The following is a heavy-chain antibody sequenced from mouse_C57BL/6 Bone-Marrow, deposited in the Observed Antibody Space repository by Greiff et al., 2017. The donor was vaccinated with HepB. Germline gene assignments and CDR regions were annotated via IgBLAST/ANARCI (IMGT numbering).Heavy chain of an antibody. J-gene: IGHJ2*01. CDR1: GYTFTSYD. V-gene: IGHV1-85*01. Sequence: VKLVESGPELVKPGASVKLSCKASGYTFTSYDINWVKQRPGQGLEWIGWIYPRDGSTKYNEKFKGKATLTVDTSSSTAYMELHSLTSEDSAVYFCARYRNFDYWGQGTTLTVSS. CDR3: ARYRNFDY. CDR2: IYPRDGST.